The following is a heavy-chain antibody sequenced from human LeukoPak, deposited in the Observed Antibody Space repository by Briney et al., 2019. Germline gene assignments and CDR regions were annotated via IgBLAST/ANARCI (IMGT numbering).Heavy chain of an antibody. Sequence: GGSLRLSCAASGFAITDHHMDWVRQAPGKGMEWVGRSQTTKPNSCTTEYAASVKGRFTISRDDSKNSLYLQLNSLKTEDTAVYYCVRVVTTSSGRYHFDNWGQGTLVTVSS. J-gene: IGHJ4*02. CDR1: GFAITDHH. CDR2: SQTTKPNSCTT. V-gene: IGHV3-72*01. D-gene: IGHD6-25*01. CDR3: VRVVTTSSGRYHFDN.